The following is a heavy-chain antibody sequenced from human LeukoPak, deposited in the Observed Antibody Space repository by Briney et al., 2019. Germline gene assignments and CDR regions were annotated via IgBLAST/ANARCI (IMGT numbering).Heavy chain of an antibody. CDR2: INHSGTI. D-gene: IGHD7-27*01. V-gene: IGHV4-34*01. J-gene: IGHJ5*01. CDR1: GASFSYDY. CDR3: AKGVWAPRFDS. Sequence: SETLSLTCAVYGASFSYDYWSWIRQAPGKGLEWIGEINHSGTITYNPSLKSRVSISAEKSKSQFSLRLTSVTAADTAVYYCAKGVWAPRFDSWGQGTLVTVSS.